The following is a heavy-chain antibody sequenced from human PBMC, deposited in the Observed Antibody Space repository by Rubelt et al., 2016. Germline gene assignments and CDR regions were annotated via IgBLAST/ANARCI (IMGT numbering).Heavy chain of an antibody. D-gene: IGHD6-13*01. CDR2: ISYDGSNK. V-gene: IGHV3-30*04. Sequence: QVHLVESGGGVVQPGRSLRLSCAASGFTFSSYAMHWVRQAPGKGLEWVAVISYDGSNKYYADSVKGLFTISRDNSKNTLDLQMNSLRAEDTAVYYCTRDVGSWTDCDSWGRGTLVTVSS. CDR3: TRDVGSWTDCDS. J-gene: IGHJ4*02. CDR1: GFTFSSYA.